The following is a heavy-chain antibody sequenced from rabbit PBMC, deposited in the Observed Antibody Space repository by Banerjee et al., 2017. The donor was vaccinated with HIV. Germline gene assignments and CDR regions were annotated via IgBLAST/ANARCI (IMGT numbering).Heavy chain of an antibody. J-gene: IGHJ4*01. V-gene: IGHV1S40*01. CDR2: IYTSSGST. CDR1: GIDFSSYW. CDR3: ARALYNGGGGWNRYFNL. D-gene: IGHD1-1*01. Sequence: QSLEESGGDLVKPGASLTLTCKASGIDFSSYWMCWVRQTPGKGLELIACIYTSSGSTWYASWVNGRFTISKISSTTVTLQMTTLTAADTATYFCARALYNGGGGWNRYFNLWGQGTLVTVS.